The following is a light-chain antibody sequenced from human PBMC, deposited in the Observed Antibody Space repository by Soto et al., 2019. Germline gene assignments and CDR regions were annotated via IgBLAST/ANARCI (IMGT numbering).Light chain of an antibody. Sequence: QSPITQPASLSPSPGQSITISSTGTIKDVGGYNYVSWYQQHPGKAPKLMIYDVSNRPSGVSNRFSGSKSGNTASLTISGLQAEDEADYYCSSYTSSSTLVFGTGTKVTVL. CDR3: SSYTSSSTLV. CDR2: DVS. V-gene: IGLV2-14*03. CDR1: IKDVGGYNY. J-gene: IGLJ1*01.